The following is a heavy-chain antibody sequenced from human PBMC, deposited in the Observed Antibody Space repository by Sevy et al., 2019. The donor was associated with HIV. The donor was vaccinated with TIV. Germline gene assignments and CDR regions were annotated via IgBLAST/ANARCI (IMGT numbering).Heavy chain of an antibody. CDR1: GFTFRTDI. CDR2: ITGSSSVI. Sequence: GGSLRLSCAASGFTFRTDIMGWARQAPGKGLEWVSYITGSSSVINYADSVKGRFTISRDNAKNSLSLQLDSLRDEDTAVYYCARGHGANWGQGTLVTVSS. CDR3: ARGHGAN. J-gene: IGHJ4*02. D-gene: IGHD3-10*01. V-gene: IGHV3-48*02.